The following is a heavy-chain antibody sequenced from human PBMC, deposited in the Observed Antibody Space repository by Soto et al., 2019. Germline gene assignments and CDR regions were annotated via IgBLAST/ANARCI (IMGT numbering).Heavy chain of an antibody. D-gene: IGHD2-15*01. CDR2: VSIGGST. CDR3: AKRRGAGGHFDY. Sequence: PWGSLRLSCAAAGFTFSSYAMGWVRLGPGKGLEWVAVVSIGGSTHYTDSVRGRFTISRDNSKNTLSLQMNSLTAEDTAVYFCAKRRGAGGHFDYWGQGALVTVSS. V-gene: IGHV3-23*01. CDR1: GFTFSSYA. J-gene: IGHJ4*02.